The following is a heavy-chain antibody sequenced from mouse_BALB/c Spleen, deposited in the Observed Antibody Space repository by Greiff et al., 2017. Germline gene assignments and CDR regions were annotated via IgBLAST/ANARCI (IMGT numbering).Heavy chain of an antibody. CDR3: ARASYYRYDEFAY. CDR2: ISDGGSYT. V-gene: IGHV5-4*02. Sequence: EVKGVESGGGLVKPGGSLKLSCAASGFTFSDYYMYWVRQTPEKRLEWVATISDGGSYTYYPDSVKGRFTISRDNAKNNLYLQMSSLKSEDTAMYYCARASYYRYDEFAYWGQGTLVTVSA. J-gene: IGHJ3*01. D-gene: IGHD2-14*01. CDR1: GFTFSDYY.